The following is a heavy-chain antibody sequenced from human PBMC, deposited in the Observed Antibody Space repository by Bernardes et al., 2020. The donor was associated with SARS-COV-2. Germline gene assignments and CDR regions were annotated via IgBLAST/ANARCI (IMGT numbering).Heavy chain of an antibody. CDR2: INHSGST. D-gene: IGHD6-6*01. CDR3: ARGLGIAARPYYYYYGMDV. CDR1: GGSFSGYY. V-gene: IGHV4-34*01. Sequence: SETLSLTCAVYGGSFSGYYWSWIRQPPGKGLEWIGEINHSGSTNYNPSLKSRVTISVDTSKNQFSLKLSSVTAADTAVYYCARGLGIAARPYYYYYGMDVWGQGTTVTVSS. J-gene: IGHJ6*02.